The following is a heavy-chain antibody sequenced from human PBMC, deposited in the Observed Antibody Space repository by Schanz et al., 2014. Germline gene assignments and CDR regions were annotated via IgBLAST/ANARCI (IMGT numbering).Heavy chain of an antibody. V-gene: IGHV3-23*04. D-gene: IGHD5-12*01. CDR3: AGAVATIRADSFDI. CDR2: LTGSGTTT. J-gene: IGHJ3*02. CDR1: GFSFRKSA. Sequence: VQLVESGGGVVQPGRSLRLSCAASGFSFRKSAMSWVRQAPGKGLEWVSALTGSGTTTYYADSVKGRFTISRDNSKNTVNLQMNSLRAEDTAVYYCAGAVATIRADSFDIWGQGTMVAVSS.